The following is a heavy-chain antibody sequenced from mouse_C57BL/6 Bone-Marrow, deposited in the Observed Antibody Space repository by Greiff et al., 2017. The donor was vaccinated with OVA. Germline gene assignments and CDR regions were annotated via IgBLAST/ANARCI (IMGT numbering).Heavy chain of an antibody. Sequence: QVQLKESGPGLVAPSQSLSITCTVSGFSLTSYAISWVRQPPGKGLEWLGVIWTGGGTNYNSAPKSRLSISKDNSKSQVFLKMSSLQTDDTGRYYCATRYYGSSPYWYCEVWGTGTTVTVSS. D-gene: IGHD1-1*01. J-gene: IGHJ1*03. CDR1: GFSLTSYA. V-gene: IGHV2-9-1*01. CDR2: IWTGGGT. CDR3: ATRYYGSSPYWYCEV.